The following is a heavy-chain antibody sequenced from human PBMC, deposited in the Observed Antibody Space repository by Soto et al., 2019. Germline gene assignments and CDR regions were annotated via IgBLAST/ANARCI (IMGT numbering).Heavy chain of an antibody. Sequence: GGSLRLSCAASGFTFSSYGMHWVRQAPGKGLEWVAVIWYDGSNKYYADSVNGRFTISRDNSKNTLYLQMNSLRAEDTAVYYCARESPTVTDFDYWGQGTLVTVSS. CDR2: IWYDGSNK. V-gene: IGHV3-33*01. CDR1: GFTFSSYG. CDR3: ARESPTVTDFDY. J-gene: IGHJ4*02. D-gene: IGHD4-4*01.